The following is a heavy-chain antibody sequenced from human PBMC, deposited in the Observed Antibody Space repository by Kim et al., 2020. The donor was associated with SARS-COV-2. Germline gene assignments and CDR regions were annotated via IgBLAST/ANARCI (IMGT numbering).Heavy chain of an antibody. J-gene: IGHJ5*02. CDR1: GFTFSSYE. CDR2: ISSSGSTI. V-gene: IGHV3-48*03. D-gene: IGHD4-17*01. Sequence: GGSLRLSCAASGFTFSSYEMNWVRQAPGKGLEWVSYISSSGSTIYYADSVKGRFTISRDNAKNSLYLQMNSLRAEDTAVYYCARSTVTKRFDPWGQGTLVTVSS. CDR3: ARSTVTKRFDP.